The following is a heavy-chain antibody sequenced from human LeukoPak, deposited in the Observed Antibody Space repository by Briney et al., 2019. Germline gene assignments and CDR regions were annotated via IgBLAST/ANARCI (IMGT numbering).Heavy chain of an antibody. D-gene: IGHD3-3*01. Sequence: MGWISAYNGNTNYAQKLQGRVTMTTDTSTSTAYMELRSLRSDDTAVYYCARSRGKSGPLNYWGQGTLVTVSS. CDR3: ARSRGKSGPLNY. CDR2: ISAYNGNT. J-gene: IGHJ4*02. V-gene: IGHV1-18*01.